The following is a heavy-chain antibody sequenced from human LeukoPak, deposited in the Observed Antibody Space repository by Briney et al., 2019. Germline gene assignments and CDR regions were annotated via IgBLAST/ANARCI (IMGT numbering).Heavy chain of an antibody. D-gene: IGHD6-19*01. Sequence: GGSLRLSCAASGFTFSSYAMHWVRQAPGTGLERVTSITSSSSHVYYADSVKGRFTISRDNAKNSLYLQMNSLRAEDTAVYYCARELAVAGPFDYWGQGTLVTVSS. CDR2: ITSSSSHV. V-gene: IGHV3-21*01. CDR3: ARELAVAGPFDY. CDR1: GFTFSSYA. J-gene: IGHJ4*02.